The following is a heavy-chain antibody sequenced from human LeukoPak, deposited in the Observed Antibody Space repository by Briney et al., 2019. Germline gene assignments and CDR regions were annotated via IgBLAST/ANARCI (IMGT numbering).Heavy chain of an antibody. V-gene: IGHV1-2*02. D-gene: IGHD6-13*01. CDR1: DYTFTVHN. J-gene: IGHJ4*02. Sequence: ASVTVSCKASDYTFTVHNMHWVRQAPGQGLEWMGWVNPNNGGTNYAPKFQGRVTMTRDTSISTAYMELSSLRSDDTAVYFCARDLVGSNWYFDYWGQGTLVTVSS. CDR2: VNPNNGGT. CDR3: ARDLVGSNWYFDY.